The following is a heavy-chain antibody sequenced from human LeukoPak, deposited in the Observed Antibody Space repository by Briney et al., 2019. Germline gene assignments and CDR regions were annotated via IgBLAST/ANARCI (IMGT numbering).Heavy chain of an antibody. V-gene: IGHV3-7*01. Sequence: GGSLRLSCAASGFTCSSYWMSWVRQAPGKGLEWVANIKQDGSEKYYVDSVKGRFTISRDNAKNSLYLQVNSLRAEDTAVYFCARDLRSGWDYYFDYWGQGTLVTVSS. J-gene: IGHJ4*02. D-gene: IGHD6-19*01. CDR2: IKQDGSEK. CDR3: ARDLRSGWDYYFDY. CDR1: GFTCSSYW.